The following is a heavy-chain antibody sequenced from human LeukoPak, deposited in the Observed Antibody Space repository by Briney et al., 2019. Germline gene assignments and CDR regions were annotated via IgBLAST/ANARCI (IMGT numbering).Heavy chain of an antibody. J-gene: IGHJ3*02. V-gene: IGHV1-2*02. CDR3: ASPIPHQMYDSGGGDAFDI. Sequence: ASVKVSCKASGYTFTGYYIHWGRQAPGQGLEWMGWINPNSGGTNYAQKFQGRVTMTRDTSITTAYMELSRLRSDDTAVYSCASPIPHQMYDSGGGDAFDIWGQGTMVTVSS. CDR2: INPNSGGT. D-gene: IGHD3-22*01. CDR1: GYTFTGYY.